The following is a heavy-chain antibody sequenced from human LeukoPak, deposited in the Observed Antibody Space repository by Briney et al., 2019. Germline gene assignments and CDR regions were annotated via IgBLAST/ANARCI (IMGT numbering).Heavy chain of an antibody. J-gene: IGHJ5*02. CDR2: INHSGST. V-gene: IGHV4-34*01. CDR1: GGSFSDYY. Sequence: SETLSLTCAVYGGSFSDYYWSGIRQPPRKGLEWIGEINHSGSTNYNPPLKSRVTISVDTSKNQFSLKLSSVTAADTAVYYCERLVPAAKGDWFDPWGQGTLVTVSS. CDR3: ERLVPAAKGDWFDP. D-gene: IGHD2-2*01.